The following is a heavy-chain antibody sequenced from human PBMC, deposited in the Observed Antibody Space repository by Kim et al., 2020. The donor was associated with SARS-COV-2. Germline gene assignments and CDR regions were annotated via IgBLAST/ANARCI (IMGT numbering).Heavy chain of an antibody. D-gene: IGHD3-22*01. Sequence: SVKVSCKASGGTFSSYAISWVRQAPGQGLEWMGGIIPIFGTANYAQKFQGRVTITADESTSTAYMELSSLRSEDTAVYYCASGGWLLLGTYGMDVWGQGTTVTVSS. CDR2: IIPIFGTA. CDR3: ASGGWLLLGTYGMDV. J-gene: IGHJ6*02. V-gene: IGHV1-69*13. CDR1: GGTFSSYA.